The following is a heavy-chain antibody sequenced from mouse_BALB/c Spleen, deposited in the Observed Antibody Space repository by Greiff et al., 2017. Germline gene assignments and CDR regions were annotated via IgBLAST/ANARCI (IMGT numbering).Heavy chain of an antibody. CDR1: GYTFTSYW. Sequence: LQQPGSELVRPGASVKLSCKASGYTFTSYWMHWVKQRPGQGLEWIGNIYPGSGSTNYDEKFKSKATLTVDTSSSTAYMQLSSLTSEDSAVYYCTSGTRPFDYWGQGTTLTVSS. CDR3: TSGTRPFDY. D-gene: IGHD4-1*01. CDR2: IYPGSGST. V-gene: IGHV1S22*01. J-gene: IGHJ2*01.